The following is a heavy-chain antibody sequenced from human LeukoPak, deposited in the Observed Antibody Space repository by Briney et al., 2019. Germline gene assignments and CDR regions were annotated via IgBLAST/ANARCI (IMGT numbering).Heavy chain of an antibody. D-gene: IGHD3-22*01. CDR1: GFTFSNYW. Sequence: GGSLRLSCAASGFTFSNYWMHWVRQAPGKGLVWVSRINSDGINTSYADSVKGRFTISGDNAKNTLNLQMNSLRAEDTAVYYCAGDLGQYYDTSDNWFDPWGQGTLVTVSS. J-gene: IGHJ5*02. V-gene: IGHV3-74*01. CDR3: AGDLGQYYDTSDNWFDP. CDR2: INSDGINT.